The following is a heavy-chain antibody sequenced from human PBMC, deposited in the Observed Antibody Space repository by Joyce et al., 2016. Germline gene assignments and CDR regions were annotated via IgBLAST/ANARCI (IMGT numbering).Heavy chain of an antibody. CDR2: ISKDGSSQ. CDR3: ARVHLVAAANSRGYYYYGMDV. Sequence: QVQLVESGGGAVQPGRSLRLSCAASGFTFSSYAMHWVRQAPGKGLEWVGVISKDGSSQDYADAAQGRFTISRDNSKNTFYLQINSLRAEDTAVYFCARVHLVAAANSRGYYYYGMDVWGQGTTVTVSS. CDR1: GFTFSSYA. V-gene: IGHV3-30*04. D-gene: IGHD6-13*01. J-gene: IGHJ6*02.